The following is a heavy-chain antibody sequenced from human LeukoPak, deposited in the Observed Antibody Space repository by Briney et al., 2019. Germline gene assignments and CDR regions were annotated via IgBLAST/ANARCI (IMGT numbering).Heavy chain of an antibody. CDR2: IRYDGSNK. CDR1: GFTFSSYG. J-gene: IGHJ4*02. CDR3: AKDGPTYYYDSSGYPRWYYFDY. D-gene: IGHD3-22*01. V-gene: IGHV3-30*02. Sequence: GGSLRLSCAASGFTFSSYGMHWVRQAPGKGLERVAFIRYDGSNKYYADSVKGRFTISRDNSKNTLYLQMNSLRAEDTAVYYCAKDGPTYYYDSSGYPRWYYFDYWGQGTLVTVSS.